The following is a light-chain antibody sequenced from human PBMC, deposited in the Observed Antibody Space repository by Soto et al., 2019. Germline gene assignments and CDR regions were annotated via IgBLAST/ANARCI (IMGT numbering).Light chain of an antibody. CDR3: QQYGRSLQT. CDR2: AAF. CDR1: QVVSDGY. Sequence: ELVLTQSPGTLSLSPGERAPLSCRASQVVSDGYLAWYQKKPGQAPRLLIHAAFNRATGIPNRFSGSGSGTDFTLTISRLEPEDCAVYYCQQYGRSLQTFGPGTKVD. V-gene: IGKV3-20*01. J-gene: IGKJ3*01.